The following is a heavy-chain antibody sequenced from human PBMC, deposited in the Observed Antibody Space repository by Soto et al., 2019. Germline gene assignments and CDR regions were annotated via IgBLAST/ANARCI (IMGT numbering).Heavy chain of an antibody. CDR3: AEGGVAAAGTMGQDYYYGMDV. D-gene: IGHD6-13*01. J-gene: IGHJ6*02. V-gene: IGHV4-34*01. CDR1: GGSFSGYY. Sequence: PSETLSLTCAVYGGSFSGYYWSWIRQPPGKELEWIGEINHSGSTNYNPSLKSRVTISVDTSKNQFSLKLSSVTAADTAVYYCAEGGVAAAGTMGQDYYYGMDVWGQGTTVTVSS. CDR2: INHSGST.